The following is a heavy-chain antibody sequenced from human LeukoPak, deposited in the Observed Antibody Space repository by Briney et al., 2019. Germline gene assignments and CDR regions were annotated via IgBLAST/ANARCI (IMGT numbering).Heavy chain of an antibody. V-gene: IGHV1-18*01. J-gene: IGHJ6*03. CDR2: ISAYNGNT. CDR3: ARDGYYDSSGYYYYYYYMDV. CDR1: GYTFTSYG. Sequence: ASVKVSCKASGYTFTSYGISWVRQAPGPGLEWMGWISAYNGNTNNAQKLQGRVTMTTDTSTSTAYMELRSLRSDDTAVYYCARDGYYDSSGYYYYYYYMDVWGKGTTVTISS. D-gene: IGHD3-22*01.